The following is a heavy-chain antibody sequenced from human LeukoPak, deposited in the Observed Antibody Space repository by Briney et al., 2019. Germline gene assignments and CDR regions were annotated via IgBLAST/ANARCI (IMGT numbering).Heavy chain of an antibody. CDR1: GFTFSSYA. Sequence: GGSLRLSCAASGFTFSSYAMSWVRQAPGKGLEWVSAISGSGGSTYYADSVKGRFTISRDNSKNTLYPQMNSLRAEDTAVYYCAKDRFGRRRYSSSFDYWGQGTLVTVSS. V-gene: IGHV3-23*01. CDR3: AKDRFGRRRYSSSFDY. J-gene: IGHJ4*02. D-gene: IGHD6-13*01. CDR2: ISGSGGST.